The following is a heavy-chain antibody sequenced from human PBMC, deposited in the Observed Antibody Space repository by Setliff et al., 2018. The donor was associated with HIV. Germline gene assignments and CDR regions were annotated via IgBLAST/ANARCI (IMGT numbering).Heavy chain of an antibody. Sequence: PSETLSLTCTVSGASITSGSFYWSWIRQPAGKGLEWIGRVYTSGTTNYNPSLKSRVTISVDTSKNQFSLKLSSVTAADTALYYCARGQADTYNYLLSGAFDFWGQGTMVTVS. CDR3: ARGQADTYNYLLSGAFDF. J-gene: IGHJ3*01. CDR1: GASITSGSFY. V-gene: IGHV4-61*02. CDR2: VYTSGTT. D-gene: IGHD3-10*01.